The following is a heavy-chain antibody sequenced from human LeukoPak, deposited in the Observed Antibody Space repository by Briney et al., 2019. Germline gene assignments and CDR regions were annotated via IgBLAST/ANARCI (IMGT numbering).Heavy chain of an antibody. CDR2: ISGRGITT. CDR1: GFTFSDYY. J-gene: IGHJ6*02. CDR3: ARVVVAAGYGMGV. D-gene: IGHD2-2*01. Sequence: GGSLRLSCAASGFTFSDYYMSWVRQAPGKGLEWIAYISGRGITTYYSDSVKGRFTITRDNAKNSLYPQMNSLRAEDTAVYYCARVVVAAGYGMGVWGQGTTVTVSS. V-gene: IGHV3-11*04.